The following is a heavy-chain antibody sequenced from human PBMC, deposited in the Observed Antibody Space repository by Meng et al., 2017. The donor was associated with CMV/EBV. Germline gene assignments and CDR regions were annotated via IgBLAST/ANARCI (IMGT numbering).Heavy chain of an antibody. D-gene: IGHD2-2*01. Sequence: SETLSLTCAVYGGSFSGYYWSWIRQPPGKGLEWIGEINHSGSTNYNPSLKSRVTISVDTSKNQFSLKLSSVTAADTAVYYCARGPYCSSTRCYPSWFDPWGQGTLVTVSS. V-gene: IGHV4-34*01. J-gene: IGHJ5*02. CDR1: GGSFSGYY. CDR2: INHSGST. CDR3: ARGPYCSSTRCYPSWFDP.